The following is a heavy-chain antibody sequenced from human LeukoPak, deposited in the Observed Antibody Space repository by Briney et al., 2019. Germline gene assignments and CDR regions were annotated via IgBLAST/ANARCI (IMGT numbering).Heavy chain of an antibody. CDR1: GFTFSNHW. CDR2: IDGGGSST. CDR3: ARGPGSSGGAYVGDY. J-gene: IGHJ4*01. D-gene: IGHD3-22*01. Sequence: GGSLRLSCAASGFTFSNHWMHWVRQVPGKGLVWVSRIDGGGSSTSYADSVKGRFSISRDNGENTLYLQMNSLRVEDTAVYYCARGPGSSGGAYVGDYWGHGTLVTVSS. V-gene: IGHV3-74*01.